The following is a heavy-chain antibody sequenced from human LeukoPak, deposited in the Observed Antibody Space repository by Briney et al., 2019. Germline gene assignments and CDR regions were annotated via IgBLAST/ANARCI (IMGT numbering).Heavy chain of an antibody. CDR3: ARGTIWYYYDSSGYYFDY. V-gene: IGHV4-39*07. D-gene: IGHD3-22*01. CDR2: IYYSGST. J-gene: IGHJ4*02. CDR1: GGSISSSSYY. Sequence: SETLSLTCTVSGGSISSSSYYWGWIRQPPGKGLEWIGSIYYSGSTYYNPSLKSRVTISVDTSKNQFSLKLSSVTAADTAVYYCARGTIWYYYDSSGYYFDYWGQGTLVTVSS.